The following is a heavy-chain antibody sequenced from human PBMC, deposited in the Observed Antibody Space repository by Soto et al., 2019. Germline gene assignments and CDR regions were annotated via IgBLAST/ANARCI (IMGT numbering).Heavy chain of an antibody. CDR3: AREGGSYLPDY. V-gene: IGHV1-2*02. Sequence: GASVKVAWKAFGYTFTGYYRHWVRQAPRQGLEWMGWIKPNSGGTNYAQKFQGRVTMTRDTSISTAYMELSRLRSDDTAVYYCAREGGSYLPDYWGQGTLVTVSS. CDR1: GYTFTGYY. J-gene: IGHJ4*02. D-gene: IGHD1-26*01. CDR2: IKPNSGGT.